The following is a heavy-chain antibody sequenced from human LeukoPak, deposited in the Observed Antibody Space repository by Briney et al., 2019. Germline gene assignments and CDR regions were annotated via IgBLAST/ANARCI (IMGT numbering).Heavy chain of an antibody. J-gene: IGHJ4*02. V-gene: IGHV4-59*01. Sequence: SETLSLTCTVSGGSISSYYWSWIRQPPGKGLEWIGYIYYSGSTNYNPSLKSRVTISVDTSKNQSSLKLSSVTAADTAVYYCARDPDDSSGLDYWGQGTLVTVSS. CDR3: ARDPDDSSGLDY. CDR1: GGSISSYY. CDR2: IYYSGST. D-gene: IGHD3-22*01.